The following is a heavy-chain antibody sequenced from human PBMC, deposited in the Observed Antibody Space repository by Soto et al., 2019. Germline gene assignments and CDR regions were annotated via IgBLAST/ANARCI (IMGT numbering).Heavy chain of an antibody. V-gene: IGHV3-74*01. CDR1: GMNFSNYW. J-gene: IGHJ5*02. CDR2: VRYDAGDT. CDR3: SREDNACDR. Sequence: EVQLVESGGGLVQPGGSLRLACGASGMNFSNYWMHWVRQAPGKGLVWVSSVRYDAGDTAYADSVKGRFTISRDNAKNTTYLQMNSLGAEDTAVYYCSREDNACDRWGQGTLVTVSS. D-gene: IGHD1-1*01.